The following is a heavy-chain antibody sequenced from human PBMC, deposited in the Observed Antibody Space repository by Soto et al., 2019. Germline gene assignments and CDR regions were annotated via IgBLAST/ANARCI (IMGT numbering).Heavy chain of an antibody. CDR3: ARAFRSWFLAPLYGMDA. D-gene: IGHD3-22*01. CDR2: IYYSGST. V-gene: IGHV4-61*01. CDR1: GGSVSSGSYY. J-gene: IGHJ6*02. Sequence: PSETLSLTCTFSGGSVSSGSYYWSWIRQPPGKGLEWIGYIYYSGSTNYNPSLKSRVTISVDTSKNQFSLKLSSVTAADTAVYYCARAFRSWFLAPLYGMDAWGQGTTVTVSS.